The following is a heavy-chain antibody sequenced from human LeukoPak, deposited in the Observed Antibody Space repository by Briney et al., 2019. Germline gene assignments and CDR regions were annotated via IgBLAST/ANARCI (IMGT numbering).Heavy chain of an antibody. V-gene: IGHV1-58*02. D-gene: IGHD4-17*01. Sequence: GASVKVSCKASGFTFTSSAMQWVRQARGQRLEWIGWIVVGSGNTNYAQKFQERVTITRDMSTSTAYMELSSLRAEDTAVYYCANKVNTVTTADYWGQGTLVTVSS. CDR1: GFTFTSSA. J-gene: IGHJ4*02. CDR3: ANKVNTVTTADY. CDR2: IVVGSGNT.